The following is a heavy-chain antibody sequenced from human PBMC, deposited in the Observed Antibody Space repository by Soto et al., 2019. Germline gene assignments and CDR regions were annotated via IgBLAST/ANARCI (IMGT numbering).Heavy chain of an antibody. J-gene: IGHJ4*02. D-gene: IGHD2-8*01. CDR1: GYTFTSYY. V-gene: IGHV1-46*01. CDR3: ARDLCTNGVCYVPDY. Sequence: QVQLVQSGAEVKKPGASVKVSCKASGYTFTSYYMHWVRQAPGQGLEGMGIINPSGGSTSYAQKFQGRVTMTRDTSTSTVYMELSSLRSEDTAVYYCARDLCTNGVCYVPDYWGQGTLVTVSS. CDR2: INPSGGST.